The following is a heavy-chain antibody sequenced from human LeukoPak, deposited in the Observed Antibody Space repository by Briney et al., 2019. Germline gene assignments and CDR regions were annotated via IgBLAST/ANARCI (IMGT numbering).Heavy chain of an antibody. D-gene: IGHD2-15*01. CDR2: ISSSSSYI. J-gene: IGHJ5*02. CDR3: ARGTRAHNWFDP. Sequence: PGGSLRLSCAASGFTFSSYSMNWVRQAPGKGLEWVSSISSSSSYIYYADSVKGRFTISRDNAKNTLYLQMNSLRAEDTAVYYCARGTRAHNWFDPWGQGTLVTVSS. CDR1: GFTFSSYS. V-gene: IGHV3-21*01.